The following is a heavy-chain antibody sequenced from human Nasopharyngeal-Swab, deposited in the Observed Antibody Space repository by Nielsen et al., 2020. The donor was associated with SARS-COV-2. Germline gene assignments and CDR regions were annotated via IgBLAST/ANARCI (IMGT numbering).Heavy chain of an antibody. CDR3: ARDPGSIYSSSWHGQTSYYYYGMDV. CDR2: INAGNGNT. CDR1: GYTFTSYA. V-gene: IGHV1-3*01. J-gene: IGHJ6*02. Sequence: ASVKVSCKASGYTFTSYAMHWVRQAPGQRLEWMGWINAGNGNTKYSQKFQGRVTITRDTSASTAYMELSSLRSEDTAVYYCARDPGSIYSSSWHGQTSYYYYGMDVWGQGTTVTVSS. D-gene: IGHD6-13*01.